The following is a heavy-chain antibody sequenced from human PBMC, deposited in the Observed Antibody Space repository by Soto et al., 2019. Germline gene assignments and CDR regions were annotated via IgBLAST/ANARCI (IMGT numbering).Heavy chain of an antibody. J-gene: IGHJ4*02. V-gene: IGHV3-7*03. D-gene: IGHD4-17*01. CDR2: MKEDGSQK. CDR1: GRTFNSYW. Sequence: SCIESGRTFNSYWLICVRQAPGKGLEYVADMKEDGSQKNYVDSVKGRFTISRDNAKNSLYLQMNSLRAEDTAFYYCARAPGYYGDFFDYWGQGTLVTVSS. CDR3: ARAPGYYGDFFDY.